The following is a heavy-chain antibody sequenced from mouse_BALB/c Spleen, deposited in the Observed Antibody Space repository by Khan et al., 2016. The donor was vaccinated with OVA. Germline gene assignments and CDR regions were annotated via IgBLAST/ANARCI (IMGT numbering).Heavy chain of an antibody. CDR1: GFTFSSFG. D-gene: IGHD2-4*01. V-gene: IGHV5-17*02. Sequence: EVELVESGGGLVQPGGSRKLSCAASGFTFSSFGMHWVRQAPEKGLEWVAYVSSGSSTIYYADTVKGRFTISRDNPKNSLFLQMTSLRSEDTAIYYCARSMITTWYFDVWGAGTTVTVSP. CDR2: VSSGSSTI. CDR3: ARSMITTWYFDV. J-gene: IGHJ1*01.